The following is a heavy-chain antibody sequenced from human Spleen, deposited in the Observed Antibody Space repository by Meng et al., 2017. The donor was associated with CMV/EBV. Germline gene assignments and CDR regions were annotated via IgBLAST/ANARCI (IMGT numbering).Heavy chain of an antibody. D-gene: IGHD3-10*01. V-gene: IGHV3-23*03. CDR1: GFTFSSNA. J-gene: IGHJ4*02. CDR3: AKSGCRGVANFDY. CDR2: IYSGGRST. Sequence: AASGFTFSSNAMSWVRQAPGKGLEWVSVIYSGGRSTYYADSVKGRFTITRNNSKNTLYQQMNSLRAEDTAVYYGAKSGCRGVANFDYWDQGTLVTVSS.